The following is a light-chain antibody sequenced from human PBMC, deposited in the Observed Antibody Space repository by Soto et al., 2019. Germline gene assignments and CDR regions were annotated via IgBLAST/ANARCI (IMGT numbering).Light chain of an antibody. V-gene: IGLV2-14*01. CDR2: EVS. Sequence: QSVLTQPASVSGSPGQSITISCTGTSSDVGGYTYVSWYQQHPGKAPKLMIYEVSNRPSGVSTRFSGSKSGNTASLTISGLQAEDEAEYYCSSYTSSNTLPYVFGTGTRSPS. CDR1: SSDVGGYTY. J-gene: IGLJ1*01. CDR3: SSYTSSNTLPYV.